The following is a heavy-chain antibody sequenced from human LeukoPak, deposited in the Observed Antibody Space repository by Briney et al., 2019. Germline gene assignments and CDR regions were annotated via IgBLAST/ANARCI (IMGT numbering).Heavy chain of an antibody. CDR3: ARGLYGGNSHAFDI. D-gene: IGHD4-23*01. V-gene: IGHV3-33*01. CDR2: IWYDGSNK. CDR1: GFTFSSYG. Sequence: GRSLRLSCAASGFTFSSYGMHWVRQAPGKGLEWVAVIWYDGSNKYYADSVKGRFTISRDNSKNTLYLQMNSLRAEDTAVYYCARGLYGGNSHAFDIWGQGTMVTVSS. J-gene: IGHJ3*02.